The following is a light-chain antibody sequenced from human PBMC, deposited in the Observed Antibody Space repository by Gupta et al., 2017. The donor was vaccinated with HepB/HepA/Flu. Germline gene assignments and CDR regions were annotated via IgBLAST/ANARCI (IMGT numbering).Light chain of an antibody. Sequence: SYELTQPPSVSVSPGQTASIPCSGDKLGDKYACWYHQKPGQSPILVIYQNNTRPSGIPERFSGSNSGNTATLTISGTQAVEEADYYCQAWDSSTHVVFGGGTKLTVL. CDR1: KLGDKY. J-gene: IGLJ2*01. CDR2: QNN. V-gene: IGLV3-1*01. CDR3: QAWDSSTHVV.